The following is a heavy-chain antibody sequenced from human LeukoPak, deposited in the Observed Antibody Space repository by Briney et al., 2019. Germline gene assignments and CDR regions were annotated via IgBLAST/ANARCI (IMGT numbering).Heavy chain of an antibody. CDR3: AREGAGDSGRFHSYFDH. Sequence: GGSLRLSCAASGFTFSNYAMSWVRQAPGKGLEWVSSISGGGSSTYYADSVKGRFIISRDESTNTLYLQMSSLRAEDTAIYFCAREGAGDSGRFHSYFDHWGQGTLVTVSS. J-gene: IGHJ4*02. D-gene: IGHD1-26*01. CDR1: GFTFSNYA. V-gene: IGHV3-23*01. CDR2: ISGGGSST.